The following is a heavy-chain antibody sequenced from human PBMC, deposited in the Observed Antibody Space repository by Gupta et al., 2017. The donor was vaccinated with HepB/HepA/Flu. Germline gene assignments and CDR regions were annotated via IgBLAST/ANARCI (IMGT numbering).Heavy chain of an antibody. D-gene: IGHD3-9*01. J-gene: IGHJ4*02. CDR3: ASSSNIFESLFDY. V-gene: IGHV4-34*02. Sequence: LQQWGAGLVRPSETLSLTCSVSGASPTYFYWSWIRQAPGKGLEWIGEVNHSGKVHYNPSLGSRVTISADTSKNQFFLKMTSLSAADTAVYFCASSSNIFESLFDYWGPGALVTVSP. CDR2: VNHSGKV. CDR1: GASPTYFY.